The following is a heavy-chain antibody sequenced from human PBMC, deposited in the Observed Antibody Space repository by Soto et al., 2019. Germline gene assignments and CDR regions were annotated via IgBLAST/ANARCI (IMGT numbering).Heavy chain of an antibody. CDR1: GYSFINDW. D-gene: IGHD2-21*02. CDR2: IYLGDSDT. Sequence: EVQLVQSGAEVKKPGESLKISCRGSGYSFINDWIDWVRQMPGKGLEWMGIIYLGDSDTRYSPSFQGQVTISADKSITTAYLQWNRLKASDTAIYYCARRTANPYWYFDLWGRGTLVTVSS. CDR3: ARRTANPYWYFDL. J-gene: IGHJ2*01. V-gene: IGHV5-51*01.